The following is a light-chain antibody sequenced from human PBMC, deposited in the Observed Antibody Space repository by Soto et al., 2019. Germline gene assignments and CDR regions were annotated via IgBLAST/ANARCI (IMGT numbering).Light chain of an antibody. CDR2: EVH. J-gene: IGLJ1*01. CDR1: SGDICEYYY. CDR3: RSYTTTXSYV. Sequence: QSSLTQPASVSGSPGQSITISCTGTSGDICEYYYFSWFQQHAGKAPKLLIYEVHDRPSGVSNRFSGSKSGNTASLTISGLRAEDAADYLCRSYTTTXSYVVGTGTKVXV. V-gene: IGLV2-14*01.